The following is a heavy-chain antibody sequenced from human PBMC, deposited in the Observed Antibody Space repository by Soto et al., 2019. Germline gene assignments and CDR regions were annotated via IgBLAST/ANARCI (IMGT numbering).Heavy chain of an antibody. CDR2: MHASGGT. CDR3: AAIVVGATRHSDVDH. D-gene: IGHD2-15*01. Sequence: SETLSRTCSVSGAPISSNDYFWAWIRQPPGRGLEFIASMHASGGTYHASSLKSRATMSLDTSKDQFSLKLQSVTAADTGTYYCAAIVVGATRHSDVDHWGQGTLVTVSS. V-gene: IGHV4-39*01. CDR1: GAPISSNDYF. J-gene: IGHJ4*02.